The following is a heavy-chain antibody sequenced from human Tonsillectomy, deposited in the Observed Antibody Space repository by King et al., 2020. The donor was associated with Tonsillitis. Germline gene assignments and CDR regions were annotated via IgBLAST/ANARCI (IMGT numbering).Heavy chain of an antibody. J-gene: IGHJ4*02. CDR1: GFAFSSFG. V-gene: IGHV3-30-3*01. CDR3: ARGSREFDY. CDR2: ISYDGSST. D-gene: IGHD1-26*01. Sequence: VQLVESGGGVVQPGRSLRLSCAASGFAFSSFGMHWVRQAPGKGLEWVAVISYDGSSTNYADSVKGRFTILRANSKNTLDLQLNSLIAEDSAVYYCARGSREFDYWGQGALVTVSS.